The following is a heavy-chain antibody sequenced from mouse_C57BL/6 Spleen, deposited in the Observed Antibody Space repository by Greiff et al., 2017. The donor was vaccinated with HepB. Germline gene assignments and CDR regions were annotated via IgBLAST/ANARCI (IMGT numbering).Heavy chain of an antibody. D-gene: IGHD4-1*01. J-gene: IGHJ2*01. V-gene: IGHV1-64*01. CDR1: GYTFTSYW. CDR3: ARGVGLYFDY. Sequence: QVHVKQPGAELVKPGASVKLSCKASGYTFTSYWMHWVKQRPGQGLEWIGMIHPNSGSTNYNEKFKSKATLTVDKSSSTAYMQLSSLTSEDSAVYYCARGVGLYFDYWGQGTTLTVSS. CDR2: IHPNSGST.